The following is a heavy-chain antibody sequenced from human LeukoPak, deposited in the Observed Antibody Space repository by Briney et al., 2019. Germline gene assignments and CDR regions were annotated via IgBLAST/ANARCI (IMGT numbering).Heavy chain of an antibody. J-gene: IGHJ4*02. D-gene: IGHD3-22*01. CDR3: ARDPRPSYDSSGYYYPGDY. CDR2: INPSGGST. Sequence: ASVTVPYKAFGYTFTSYYMHWVRQAPAQGLEWMAIINPSGGSTRHAHNLQGRVTMTSDTSTSTVYLELSSLRSEDTAVYYCARDPRPSYDSSGYYYPGDYWGQGTLVTVSS. CDR1: GYTFTSYY. V-gene: IGHV1-46*01.